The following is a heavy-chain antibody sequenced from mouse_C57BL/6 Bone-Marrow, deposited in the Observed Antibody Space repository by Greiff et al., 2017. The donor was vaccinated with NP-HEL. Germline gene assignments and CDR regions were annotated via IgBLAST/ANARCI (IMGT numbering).Heavy chain of an antibody. Sequence: EVMLVESGGGLVKPGGSLKLSCAASGFTFSSYAMSWVRQTPEKRLEWVATISDGGSYTYYPDNVKGRFTISRDNAKNNLYLQMSHLKSEDTAMYYCARALSYYYAMDYWGQGTSVTVSS. J-gene: IGHJ4*01. CDR3: ARALSYYYAMDY. CDR2: ISDGGSYT. CDR1: GFTFSSYA. D-gene: IGHD6-1*01. V-gene: IGHV5-4*03.